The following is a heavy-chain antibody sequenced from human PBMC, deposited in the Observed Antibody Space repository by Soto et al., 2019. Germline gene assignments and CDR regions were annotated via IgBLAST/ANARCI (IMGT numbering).Heavy chain of an antibody. D-gene: IGHD4-17*01. CDR3: AKEVFYGDYELYYYGMDV. J-gene: IGHJ6*02. CDR1: GFTFSSYA. Sequence: GGSLRLSCAASGFTFSSYAMSWVRQAPGKGLEWVSAISGSGGSTYYADSVKGRFTISRDNSKNTLYLQMNSLRAEDTAVYYCAKEVFYGDYELYYYGMDVWGQGTTVTVSS. CDR2: ISGSGGST. V-gene: IGHV3-23*01.